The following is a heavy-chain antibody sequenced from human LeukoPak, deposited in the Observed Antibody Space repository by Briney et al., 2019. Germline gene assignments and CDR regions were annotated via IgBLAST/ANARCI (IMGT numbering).Heavy chain of an antibody. V-gene: IGHV3-72*01. CDR2: IKIKAHGYIT. J-gene: IGHJ4*02. D-gene: IGHD1-26*01. Sequence: GGPLRLSCAASGFTFSDHWMDWVRQAPGKGLEWVGRIKIKAHGYITEYAASVEGRFIISRDDSKNLLSLQMNSLKSEDTAVYYCTDIGAGGDYWGQGTLVTVSS. CDR3: TDIGAGGDY. CDR1: GFTFSDHW.